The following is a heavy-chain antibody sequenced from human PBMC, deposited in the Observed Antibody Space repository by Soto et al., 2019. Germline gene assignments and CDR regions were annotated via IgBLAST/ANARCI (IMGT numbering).Heavy chain of an antibody. CDR3: AKVPRPTMVRGVIISLYYFDY. J-gene: IGHJ4*02. CDR1: GFTFSSYA. D-gene: IGHD3-10*01. Sequence: SLRLSCAASGFTFSSYAMSWVRQAPGKGLEWVSAISGSGGSTYYADSVKGRFTISRDNSKNTLYLQMNSLRAEDTAVYYCAKVPRPTMVRGVIISLYYFDYWGQGTLVTVSS. V-gene: IGHV3-23*01. CDR2: ISGSGGST.